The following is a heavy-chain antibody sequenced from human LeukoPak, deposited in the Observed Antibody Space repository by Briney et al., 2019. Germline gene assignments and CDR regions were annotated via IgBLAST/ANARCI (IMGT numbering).Heavy chain of an antibody. Sequence: ASVKVSCKASGYTFTSYAMNWVRQAPGQGLEWMGWINTNTGNPTYAQGFTGRFVFSLDTPVSTAYLQISSLKAEDTAVYYCAREDSSGWYGVGSVDYWGQGTLVTVSS. V-gene: IGHV7-4-1*02. CDR3: AREDSSGWYGVGSVDY. J-gene: IGHJ4*02. CDR2: INTNTGNP. CDR1: GYTFTSYA. D-gene: IGHD6-19*01.